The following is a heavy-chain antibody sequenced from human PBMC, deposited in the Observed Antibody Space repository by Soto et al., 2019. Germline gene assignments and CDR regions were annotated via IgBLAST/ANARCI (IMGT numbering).Heavy chain of an antibody. CDR3: ARHRYYEGSVPGYGMDV. Sequence: GGSLRLSCAASGFTFSSYAMNWVRQAPGKGLEWVSTISGSGGNTYYADSVKGRFTISRDNSKNTLYLQMNSLRAEDTALYYCARHRYYEGSVPGYGMDVWGQGTTVTVSS. J-gene: IGHJ6*02. V-gene: IGHV3-23*01. CDR1: GFTFSSYA. D-gene: IGHD3-16*01. CDR2: ISGSGGNT.